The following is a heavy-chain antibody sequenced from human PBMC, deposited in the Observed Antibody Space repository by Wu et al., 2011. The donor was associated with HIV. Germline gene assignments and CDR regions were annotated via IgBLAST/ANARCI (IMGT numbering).Heavy chain of an antibody. J-gene: IGHJ6*03. CDR1: GYTFSDYY. Sequence: QVQLVQSGAEVKKPGASVKVSCKASGYTFSDYYMHWVRQAPGQGLEWMGWINPDSGATNYARQFQGRVTMTRDTSLSTAYMELNRLKSDDTAVYYCARSGVSAEYYFYYMNDWGKGTTVTVPS. V-gene: IGHV1-2*02. D-gene: IGHD2/OR15-2a*01. CDR2: INPDSGAT. CDR3: ARSGVSAEYYFYYMND.